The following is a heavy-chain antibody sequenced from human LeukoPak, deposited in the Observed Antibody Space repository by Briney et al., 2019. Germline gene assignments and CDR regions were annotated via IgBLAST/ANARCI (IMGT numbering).Heavy chain of an antibody. Sequence: PSETLSLTCAVSGGSFSGYYWSWIRQPPGQGLEWIGEINHSGSINYNPSLKRRVTLSVDTSKNQFSLKLSSVTAADTAVYYCARALWFGELSIDYWGQGTLVTVSS. D-gene: IGHD3-10*01. V-gene: IGHV4-34*01. CDR2: INHSGSI. J-gene: IGHJ4*02. CDR1: GGSFSGYY. CDR3: ARALWFGELSIDY.